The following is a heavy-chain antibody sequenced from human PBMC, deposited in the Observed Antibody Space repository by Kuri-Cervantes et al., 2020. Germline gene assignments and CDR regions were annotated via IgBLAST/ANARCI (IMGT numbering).Heavy chain of an antibody. CDR2: IYHSGST. CDR1: GGSISSGGYS. D-gene: IGHD3-3*01. V-gene: IGHV4-30-2*01. Sequence: SETLSLTCAVSGGSISSGGYSWSWIRQPPGKGLEWIGYIYHSGSTYYNPSLKSRVTISVDTSKNQFSLKLSSVTAADTAVYYCARLVEVEVVVPAAIPSGNDFWSGYSLFFDYWGQGILVTVSS. J-gene: IGHJ4*02. CDR3: ARLVEVEVVVPAAIPSGNDFWSGYSLFFDY.